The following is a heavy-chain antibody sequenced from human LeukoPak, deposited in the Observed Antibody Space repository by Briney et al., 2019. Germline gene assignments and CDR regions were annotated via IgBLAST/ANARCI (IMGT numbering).Heavy chain of an antibody. CDR1: GFKFSDHY. CDR3: ASIGTVTTSDY. Sequence: GGSQRLSCAASGFKFSDHYIDWVRQAPGKGLEWVGRSRNKASSYTTEYAASVEGRFTISRDVSESSLYLQMNSLRTEDTAVYYCASIGTVTTSDYWGQGTLVTVSS. J-gene: IGHJ4*02. CDR2: SRNKASSYTT. D-gene: IGHD4-17*01. V-gene: IGHV3-72*01.